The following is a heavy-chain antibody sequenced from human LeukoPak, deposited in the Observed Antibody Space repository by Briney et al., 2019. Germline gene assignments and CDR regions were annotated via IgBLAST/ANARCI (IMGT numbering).Heavy chain of an antibody. Sequence: KPSETLSLTCTVSGGSISSYYWSWIRQPPGKGLEWIGYIYYSGSTNYNPSLKGRVTISVDTSKNQFSLKLSSVTAADTAVYYCARVPRQGQLPEIHFDYWGQGTLVTVSS. J-gene: IGHJ4*02. CDR3: ARVPRQGQLPEIHFDY. CDR2: IYYSGST. V-gene: IGHV4-59*01. D-gene: IGHD2-2*01. CDR1: GGSISSYY.